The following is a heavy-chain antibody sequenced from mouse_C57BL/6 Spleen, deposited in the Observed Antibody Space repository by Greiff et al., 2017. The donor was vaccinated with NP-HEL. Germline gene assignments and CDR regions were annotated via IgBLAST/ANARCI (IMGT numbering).Heavy chain of an antibody. J-gene: IGHJ2*01. V-gene: IGHV1-80*01. CDR2: IYPGDGDT. CDR1: GYAFSSYW. Sequence: VKLVESGAELVKPGASVKISCKASGYAFSSYWMNWVKQRPGKGLEWIGQIYPGDGDTNYNGKFKGKATLTADKSSSTAYMQLSSLTSEDSAVYFCGRWGQLNFDYWGQGTTLTVSS. CDR3: GRWGQLNFDY. D-gene: IGHD3-2*02.